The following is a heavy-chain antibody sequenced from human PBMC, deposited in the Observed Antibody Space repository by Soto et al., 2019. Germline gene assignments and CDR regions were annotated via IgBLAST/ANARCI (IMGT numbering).Heavy chain of an antibody. CDR1: GGSFSGYY. CDR3: ARRSSSGWPYNWFDP. D-gene: IGHD6-19*01. V-gene: IGHV4-34*01. CDR2: INHSGST. Sequence: SETLSLTCAVYGGSFSGYYWSWIRQPPGKGLEWIGEINHSGSTNYNPSLKSRVTISVDTSKNQFSLKLSSVTAADTAVYYCARRSSSGWPYNWFDPWGQGTMVTVSS. J-gene: IGHJ5*02.